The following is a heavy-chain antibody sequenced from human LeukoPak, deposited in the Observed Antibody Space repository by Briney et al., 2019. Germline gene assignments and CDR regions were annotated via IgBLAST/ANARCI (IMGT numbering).Heavy chain of an antibody. CDR1: GFTLSSYS. V-gene: IGHV3-21*01. CDR2: ISSSSSYI. CDR3: AIWGYQLPNDY. J-gene: IGHJ4*02. D-gene: IGHD2-2*01. Sequence: GGSLRLSCAASGFTLSSYSMNLVRQAPGKGLEWVSSISSSSSYIYYADSVKGRFTISRDNAKNSLYLQMNSLRAEDTAVYYCAIWGYQLPNDYWGQGTLVTVSS.